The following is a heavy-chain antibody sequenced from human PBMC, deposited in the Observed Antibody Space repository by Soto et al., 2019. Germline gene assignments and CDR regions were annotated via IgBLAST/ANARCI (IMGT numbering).Heavy chain of an antibody. CDR1: GGSISSSSYY. CDR2: IYYSGST. Sequence: QLQLQESGPGLVKPSETLSLTCTVSGGSISSSSYYWGWIRQPPGKGLEWIGSIYYSGSTYYNPSLKRRVTISVDTSKNQFSLKLSSVTAADTAVYYCARRDDFWSGDAFDIWGQGTMVTVSS. CDR3: ARRDDFWSGDAFDI. J-gene: IGHJ3*02. V-gene: IGHV4-39*01. D-gene: IGHD3-3*01.